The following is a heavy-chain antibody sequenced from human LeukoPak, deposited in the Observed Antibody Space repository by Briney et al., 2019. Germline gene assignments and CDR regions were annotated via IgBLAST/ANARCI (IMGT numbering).Heavy chain of an antibody. Sequence: ASVKVSFKASGYTFTSYGISWVRQAPGQGLEWMGWISAYNGNTNYAQKLQGRVTMTTDTSTSTAYMELRSLRSDDTAVYYCARGSLVVVAATADYFDYWGQGTLVTVSS. CDR3: ARGSLVVVAATADYFDY. J-gene: IGHJ4*02. CDR1: GYTFTSYG. CDR2: ISAYNGNT. V-gene: IGHV1-18*01. D-gene: IGHD2-15*01.